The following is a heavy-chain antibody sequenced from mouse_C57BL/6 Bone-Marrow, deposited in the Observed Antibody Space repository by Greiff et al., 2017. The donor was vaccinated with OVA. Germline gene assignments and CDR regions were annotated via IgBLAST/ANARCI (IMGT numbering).Heavy chain of an antibody. V-gene: IGHV1-82*01. CDR2: IYPGDGDT. CDR3: AREGRWAFDY. Sequence: VQLQESGPELVKPGASVKISCKASGYAFSSSWMNWVKQRPGKGLEWIGRIYPGDGDTNYNGKFKGKATLTADKSSSTAYMQLSSLTSEDSAVYFCAREGRWAFDYWGQGTTLTVSS. D-gene: IGHD1-1*02. J-gene: IGHJ2*01. CDR1: GYAFSSSW.